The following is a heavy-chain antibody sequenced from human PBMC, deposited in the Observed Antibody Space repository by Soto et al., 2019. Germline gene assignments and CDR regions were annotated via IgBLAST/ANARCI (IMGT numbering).Heavy chain of an antibody. V-gene: IGHV3-15*01. D-gene: IGHD2-2*01. J-gene: IGHJ4*02. Sequence: GGSLRLSCAASGFTFSNAWMSWVRQAPGKGLEWVGRIKSKTDGGTTDYAAPVKGRFTISRDDSKNTLYLQMNSLKTEDTAVYYCTTDRFMGYCSSTSCYVWVYWGQGTLVTVSS. CDR1: GFTFSNAW. CDR3: TTDRFMGYCSSTSCYVWVY. CDR2: IKSKTDGGTT.